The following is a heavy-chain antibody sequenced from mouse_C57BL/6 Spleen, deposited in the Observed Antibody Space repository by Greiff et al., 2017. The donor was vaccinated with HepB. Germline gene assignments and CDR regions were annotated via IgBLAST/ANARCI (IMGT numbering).Heavy chain of an antibody. V-gene: IGHV5-16*01. CDR2: INYDGSST. J-gene: IGHJ4*01. CDR3: ARSSLYGYDGRRAMDY. Sequence: EVQLVESEGGLVQPGSSMKLSCTASGFTFSDYYMAWVRQVPEKGLEWVANINYDGSSTYYLDSLKSRFIISRDNAKNILYLQMSSLKSEDTATYYCARSSLYGYDGRRAMDYWGQGTSVTVSS. CDR1: GFTFSDYY. D-gene: IGHD2-2*01.